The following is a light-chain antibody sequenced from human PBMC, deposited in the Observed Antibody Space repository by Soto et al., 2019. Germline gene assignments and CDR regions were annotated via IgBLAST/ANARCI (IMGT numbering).Light chain of an antibody. V-gene: IGKV1-27*01. CDR3: QKYNSAPPLT. CDR1: QGTSNC. Sequence: DIQMTQSPSSLSASVGDRVTITCRAHQGTSNCVAWYQQKPGKVPKLLIYAASTLQSGVPSRFSGSGSGTEFTLTISSLQPEDVATYYCQKYNSAPPLTFGGGTKVEIK. J-gene: IGKJ4*01. CDR2: AAS.